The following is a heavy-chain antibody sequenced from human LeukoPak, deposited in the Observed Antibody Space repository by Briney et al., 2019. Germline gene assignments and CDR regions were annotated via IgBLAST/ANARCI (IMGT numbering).Heavy chain of an antibody. CDR1: RFTFSSYS. D-gene: IGHD4-11*01. J-gene: IGHJ5*02. Sequence: GGSLRLSCAASRFTFSSYSMNWVRQAPGKGLEWVSSISSSSSYIYYADSMKGRFTISRDNAKNSLYLQMNSLRAEDTAVYYCARVDYSIGWFDPWGQGTLVTVSS. V-gene: IGHV3-21*01. CDR2: ISSSSSYI. CDR3: ARVDYSIGWFDP.